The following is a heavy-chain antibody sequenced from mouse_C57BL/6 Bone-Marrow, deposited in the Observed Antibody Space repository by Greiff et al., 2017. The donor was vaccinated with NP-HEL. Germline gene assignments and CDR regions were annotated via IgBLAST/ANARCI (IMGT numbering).Heavy chain of an antibody. CDR3: ARGFPWGY. V-gene: IGHV5-17*01. CDR2: ISSGSSTI. CDR1: GLTFSDYG. Sequence: EVQLVESGGGLVKPGGSLKLSCAASGLTFSDYGMHWVRQAPEKGLEWVAYISSGSSTIHYADTVKGRFTISRDNAKNTLFLQMTSLRSEDTAMYYCARGFPWGYWGQGTTLTVSS. J-gene: IGHJ2*01.